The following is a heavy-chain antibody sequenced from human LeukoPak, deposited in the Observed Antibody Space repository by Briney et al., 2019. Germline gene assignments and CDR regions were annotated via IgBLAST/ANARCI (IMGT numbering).Heavy chain of an antibody. J-gene: IGHJ4*02. D-gene: IGHD6-13*01. CDR1: GGSISSSSYY. Sequence: SETLSLTCTVSGGSISSSSYYWGWIRQPPGKGLEWIGNIYYSGSTYYNPSLKSRVTISVDTSKNQLSLKVISVTAADTAVYYCARGVIAAGGNDFDYWGQGTLVTVSS. V-gene: IGHV4-39*07. CDR2: IYYSGST. CDR3: ARGVIAAGGNDFDY.